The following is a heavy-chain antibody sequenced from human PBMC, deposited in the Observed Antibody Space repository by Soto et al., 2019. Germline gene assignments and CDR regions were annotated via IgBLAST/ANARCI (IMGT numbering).Heavy chain of an antibody. CDR3: AREDDTTGHYSWFDP. D-gene: IGHD3-9*01. CDR1: GTTFDSFT. CDR2: FVPMFGSA. J-gene: IGHJ5*02. V-gene: IGHV1-69*01. Sequence: QVQLVQSGPELKIPGSSVKVSCKPSGTTFDSFTFSWVRQAPGQGLEWMGGFVPMFGSASIAQRFQGRVRITADASTGTGYMELSDLRSEDSAIYYCAREDDTTGHYSWFDPWAREPWSPSP.